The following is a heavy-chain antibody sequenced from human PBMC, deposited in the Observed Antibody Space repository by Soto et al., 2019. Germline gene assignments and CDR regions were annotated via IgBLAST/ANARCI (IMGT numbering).Heavy chain of an antibody. CDR1: GYSFTSYW. J-gene: IGHJ6*02. D-gene: IGHD2-15*01. V-gene: IGHV5-10-1*01. Sequence: ESLKISCKGSGYSFTSYWISWVRQMPGKGLEWMGRIDPSDSYTNYSPSFQGHVTISADKSISTAYLQWSSLKASDTAMYYCARQGCSGGSCYGGYYYYGMDVWGQGTTVTVSS. CDR3: ARQGCSGGSCYGGYYYYGMDV. CDR2: IDPSDSYT.